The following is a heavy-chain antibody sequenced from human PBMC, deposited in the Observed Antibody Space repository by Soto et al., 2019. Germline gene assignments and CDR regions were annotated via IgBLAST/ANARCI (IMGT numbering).Heavy chain of an antibody. CDR3: ARGPYSSSWYSARYYYYGMDV. J-gene: IGHJ6*02. D-gene: IGHD6-13*01. CDR2: ISYDGSNK. CDR1: GFTFSSYA. Sequence: QVQLVESGGGVVQPGRSLRLSCAASGFTFSSYAMHWVRQAPGKGLEWVAVISYDGSNKYYADSVKGRFTISRDNSKNTLYLQMNSLRAEDTAVYYCARGPYSSSWYSARYYYYGMDVWGQGTTVTVSS. V-gene: IGHV3-30-3*01.